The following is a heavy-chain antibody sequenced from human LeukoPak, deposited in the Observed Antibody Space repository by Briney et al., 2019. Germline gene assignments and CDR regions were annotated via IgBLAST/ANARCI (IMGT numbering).Heavy chain of an antibody. V-gene: IGHV4-34*01. D-gene: IGHD3-22*01. CDR3: ARGKTYYYDSSGYWGFDY. CDR1: GGSFSGYY. Sequence: SETLSLTCAVYGGSFSGYYWSWIRQPPGKGLEWIGEINHSGSTNYNPSLKSRVTISVDTSKNQFSLKLSSVTAADTAVYYCARGKTYYYDSSGYWGFDYWGQGTLVTVSS. CDR2: INHSGST. J-gene: IGHJ4*02.